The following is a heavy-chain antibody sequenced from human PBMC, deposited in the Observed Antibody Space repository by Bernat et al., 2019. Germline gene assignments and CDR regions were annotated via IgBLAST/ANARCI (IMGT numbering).Heavy chain of an antibody. Sequence: EVQLVESGGGLVQSGRSLRLSCAASGFTFDDYAMHWVRQAPGKGLEWVSGISWNSGSIGYADSVKGRFTISRDNAKNSLYLQMNSLRAEDTALYYCAKTYYYDSSGYLLADAFDIWGQGTMVTVSS. V-gene: IGHV3-9*01. D-gene: IGHD3-22*01. CDR1: GFTFDDYA. CDR2: ISWNSGSI. CDR3: AKTYYYDSSGYLLADAFDI. J-gene: IGHJ3*02.